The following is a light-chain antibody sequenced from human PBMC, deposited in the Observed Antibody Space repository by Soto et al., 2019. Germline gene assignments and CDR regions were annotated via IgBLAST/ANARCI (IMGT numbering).Light chain of an antibody. J-gene: IGLJ3*02. CDR1: SSDVGSFNY. Sequence: QSALTQPASVSGSPGQSIIISCAGTSSDVGSFNYVSWYQQHPGKAPKLMLYEVNNRPSGVSNRFSGSKSGNTASLTISGLQAEDEADYYCSSYTTSSTVVFGGGTKLTVL. V-gene: IGLV2-14*01. CDR2: EVN. CDR3: SSYTTSSTVV.